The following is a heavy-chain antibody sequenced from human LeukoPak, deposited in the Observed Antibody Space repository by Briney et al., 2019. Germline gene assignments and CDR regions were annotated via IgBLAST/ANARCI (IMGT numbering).Heavy chain of an antibody. Sequence: GESLKISCKGSGYSFSNYWIDWVRQMPGKGLEWMGTIYPGDSDTRYSPSFQGQVTISADKSITTAYLQWSSLKASDTAMYYCARAAVAGREYYYYYYGMDVWGQGTTVTVSS. J-gene: IGHJ6*02. CDR1: GYSFSNYW. CDR3: ARAAVAGREYYYYYYGMDV. D-gene: IGHD6-19*01. CDR2: IYPGDSDT. V-gene: IGHV5-51*01.